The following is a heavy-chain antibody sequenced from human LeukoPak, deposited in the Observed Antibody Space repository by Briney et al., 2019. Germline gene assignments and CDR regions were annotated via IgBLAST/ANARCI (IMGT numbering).Heavy chain of an antibody. J-gene: IGHJ4*02. Sequence: SETLSLTCAVYGGSFSGYYWSWIRQPPGKGLEWIGEINHSGSTNYNPSLKSRVTISVDTSKNQFSLKLSSVTAADTAVYYCARQKWYSSSWYYFDYWGQGTLVTVSS. V-gene: IGHV4-34*01. D-gene: IGHD6-13*01. CDR3: ARQKWYSSSWYYFDY. CDR1: GGSFSGYY. CDR2: INHSGST.